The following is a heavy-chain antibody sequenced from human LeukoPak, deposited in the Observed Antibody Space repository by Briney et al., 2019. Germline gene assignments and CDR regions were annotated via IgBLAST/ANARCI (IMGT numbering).Heavy chain of an antibody. CDR2: INTSGST. J-gene: IGHJ4*02. V-gene: IGHV4-61*02. CDR3: AREGYTSSWYSGYYYFDY. CDR1: GGSISSGSYF. D-gene: IGHD6-13*01. Sequence: SSETLSHTCTVSGGSISSGSYFWTWIRQPAGKGLEWIGRINTSGSTNYNPSLKSRVTISVDTSKNQFSLKLSSVTAADTAVFYCAREGYTSSWYSGYYYFDYWGQGTLVTVSS.